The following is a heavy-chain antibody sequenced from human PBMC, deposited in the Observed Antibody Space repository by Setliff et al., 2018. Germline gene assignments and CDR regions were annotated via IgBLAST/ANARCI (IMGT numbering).Heavy chain of an antibody. CDR1: GFTYKNDW. Sequence: HPGGSLRLSCGASGFTYKNDWVSWVRQAPGKGLEWLASINPDGSEKYYVDSVKGRFTISRDNAENLLYLQMNSLRTEDTGVYYCARDVYDFRTGQADPWGQGTLVTVS. D-gene: IGHD3-3*01. CDR2: INPDGSEK. CDR3: ARDVYDFRTGQADP. V-gene: IGHV3-7*01. J-gene: IGHJ5*02.